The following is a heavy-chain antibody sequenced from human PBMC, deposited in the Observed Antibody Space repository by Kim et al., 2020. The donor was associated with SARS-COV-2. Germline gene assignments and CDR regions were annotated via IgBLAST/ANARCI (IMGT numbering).Heavy chain of an antibody. CDR3: ARDMHGDYDSFWFDS. CDR1: GFTLSRYS. CDR2: ISAGDT. Sequence: GGSLRLSCAASGFTLSRYSMNWVRRTPGKGLQWVSSISAGDTYYTDSVRGRFTISRDDAANSLFLQMTSLRAEDTAVYYCARDMHGDYDSFWFDSWGQG. V-gene: IGHV3-21*01. D-gene: IGHD4-17*01. J-gene: IGHJ5*01.